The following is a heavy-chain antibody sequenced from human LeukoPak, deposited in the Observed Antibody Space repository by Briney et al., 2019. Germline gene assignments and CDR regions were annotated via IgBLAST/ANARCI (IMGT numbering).Heavy chain of an antibody. V-gene: IGHV1-3*01. CDR2: INAGNGDT. J-gene: IGHJ4*02. CDR1: GYTFTKYV. Sequence: ASVKVSCKASGYTFTKYVVHWVRQAPGQRPEWMGWINAGNGDTKYSQNFQDRVTITRDTSANAAYMELSSLTSEDTALYYCARDDCGDTCYPGGYWGQGTLVTVSS. CDR3: ARDDCGDTCYPGGY. D-gene: IGHD2-21*01.